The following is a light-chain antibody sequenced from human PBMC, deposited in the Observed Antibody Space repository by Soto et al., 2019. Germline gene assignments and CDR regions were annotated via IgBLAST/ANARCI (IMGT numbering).Light chain of an antibody. Sequence: EIVLTQSPGTLSLSPGERATLSCRASQSVSSSYLALYQQKPGQAPRLLIYGASSRATGIPDRFSGSGSGTDFTLTISRLEPEDFAVYYCQQRSNWPITFGQGTRLEIK. CDR1: QSVSSSY. CDR2: GAS. CDR3: QQRSNWPIT. V-gene: IGKV3D-20*02. J-gene: IGKJ5*01.